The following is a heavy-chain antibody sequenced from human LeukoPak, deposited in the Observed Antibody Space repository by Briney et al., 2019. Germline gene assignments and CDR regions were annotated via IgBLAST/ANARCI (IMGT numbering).Heavy chain of an antibody. CDR1: GLTFSSYG. Sequence: GGSLRLSCAASGLTFSSYGMHWVRQAPGKGLEWVAVIWYDGSNKYYADSVKGRFTISRDNSKNTLYLQMNSLRAEDTAVYYCARSITMVRGVIISDYYYGMDVWGQGTTVTVSS. CDR3: ARSITMVRGVIISDYYYGMDV. J-gene: IGHJ6*02. D-gene: IGHD3-10*01. CDR2: IWYDGSNK. V-gene: IGHV3-33*01.